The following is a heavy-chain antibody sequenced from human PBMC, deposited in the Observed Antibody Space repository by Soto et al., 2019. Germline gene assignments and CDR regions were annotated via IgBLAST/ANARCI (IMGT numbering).Heavy chain of an antibody. D-gene: IGHD2-2*01. J-gene: IGHJ6*02. CDR3: ARDSRSSTGMDV. CDR2: ISSSSSYI. V-gene: IGHV3-21*01. CDR1: GFTFSSYS. Sequence: GVLRLSCAASGFTFSSYSMNWVRQAPGKGLEWVSSISSSSSYIYYADSVKGRFTISRDNAKNSLYLQMNSLRAEDTAVYYCARDSRSSTGMDVWGQGTTVTVSS.